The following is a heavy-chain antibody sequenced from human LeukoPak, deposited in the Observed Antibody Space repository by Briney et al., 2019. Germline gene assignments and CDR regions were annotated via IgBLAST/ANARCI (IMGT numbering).Heavy chain of an antibody. CDR1: GLMFSRYW. V-gene: IGHV3-7*02. CDR2: INDDGSQK. CDR3: ARGSGSFSGGFDY. J-gene: IGHJ4*02. Sequence: GGSLRLSCAASGLMFSRYWMSWVRRAPGKGLEWVGNINDDGSQKYYMDSVKGRFIISRDNAKNSLYLQMNSLRAEDTAVYYCARGSGSFSGGFDYWGQGTLVTVSS. D-gene: IGHD1-26*01.